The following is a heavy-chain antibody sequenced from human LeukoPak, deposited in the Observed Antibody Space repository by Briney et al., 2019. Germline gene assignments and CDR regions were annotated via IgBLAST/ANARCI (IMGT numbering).Heavy chain of an antibody. D-gene: IGHD3-22*01. CDR3: ARDYYYDSSTLDAFDI. Sequence: GASVKVSCKASGYTFTSYAMHWVRQAPGQRLEWMGWINAGNGNTKYSQEFQGRVTITRDTSASTAYMELSSLRSEDTAVYYCARDYYYDSSTLDAFDIWGQGTMVTVSS. J-gene: IGHJ3*02. V-gene: IGHV1-3*03. CDR1: GYTFTSYA. CDR2: INAGNGNT.